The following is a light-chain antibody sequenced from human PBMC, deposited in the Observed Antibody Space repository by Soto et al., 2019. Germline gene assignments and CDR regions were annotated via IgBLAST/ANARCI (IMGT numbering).Light chain of an antibody. V-gene: IGLV2-11*01. CDR3: CSYAGSYNWV. J-gene: IGLJ3*02. CDR1: ISDVGGYDY. CDR2: DVT. Sequence: QSALTQPRSVSGSPGQSVTISCSGTISDVGGYDYVSWYHRHPGKAPKLIIYDVTKRPSGVPDRFSGSKSGNTASLTISGLQAEDEADYFCCSYAGSYNWVFGGGTKLTVL.